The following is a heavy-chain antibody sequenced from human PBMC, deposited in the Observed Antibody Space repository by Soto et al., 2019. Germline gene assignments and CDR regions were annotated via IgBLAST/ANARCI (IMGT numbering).Heavy chain of an antibody. J-gene: IGHJ5*02. D-gene: IGHD3-16*01. CDR1: GDSVSSGDYY. V-gene: IGHV4-61*08. CDR2: IYFSGST. Sequence: QVQLRESGPGLVKPSETLSLTCTVSGDSVSSGDYYWTWIRQPPGKGLEWVGHIYFSGSTNYNPSRKSRVTISLDTSKNQFSLKLTSVTAADTAVYYCARVPIDTYMIYWSDPWGQGTLVTVSS. CDR3: ARVPIDTYMIYWSDP.